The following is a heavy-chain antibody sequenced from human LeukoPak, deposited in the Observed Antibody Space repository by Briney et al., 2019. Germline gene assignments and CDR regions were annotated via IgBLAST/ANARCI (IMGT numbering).Heavy chain of an antibody. D-gene: IGHD3-3*01. J-gene: IGHJ4*02. CDR2: INHSGST. CDR1: GGSFSGYY. CDR3: ARGNRYDFWSGYYVGPLDY. Sequence: PSETLSLTCAVYGGSFSGYYWSWIRQPPGKGLEWIGEINHSGSTNYNPSLKSRVTISVDTSKNQFSLKLSSVTAADTAVYYCARGNRYDFWSGYYVGPLDYWGQGTLVTVSS. V-gene: IGHV4-34*01.